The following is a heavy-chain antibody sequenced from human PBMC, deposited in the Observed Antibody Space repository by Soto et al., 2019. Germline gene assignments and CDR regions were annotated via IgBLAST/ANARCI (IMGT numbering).Heavy chain of an antibody. CDR2: ISSSSSVI. CDR3: ARDLSWGSNWYYYMDV. CDR1: GFILSDCA. D-gene: IGHD7-27*01. J-gene: IGHJ6*03. Sequence: GGSLRLSCATSGFILSDCAMNWVRQAPGKGLEWVSYISSSSSVIDYADSVKGRFTVSRDNARNSLYLQMNSLRAEDTDVYYCARDLSWGSNWYYYMDVWGKGTTVTVSS. V-gene: IGHV3-48*01.